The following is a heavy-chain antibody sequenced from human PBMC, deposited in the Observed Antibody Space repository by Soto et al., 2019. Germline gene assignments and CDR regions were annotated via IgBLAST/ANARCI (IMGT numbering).Heavy chain of an antibody. CDR2: IRHDGSQT. CDR1: GFTLSSFG. Sequence: QEQLVESGGGVVQPGRSLRLSCAASGFTLSSFGIHWVRQAPGKGLEWVAVIRHDGSQTNYVGSVKGRFTISRDNSRNTVFLQMDSRRAEDTAVYRCARDFITGATYSGPSYYHMDVWGRGTTVTVSS. J-gene: IGHJ6*01. CDR3: ARDFITGATYSGPSYYHMDV. V-gene: IGHV3-33*01. D-gene: IGHD1-20*01.